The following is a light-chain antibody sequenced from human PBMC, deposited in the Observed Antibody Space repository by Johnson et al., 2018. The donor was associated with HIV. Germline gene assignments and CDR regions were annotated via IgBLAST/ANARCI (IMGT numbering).Light chain of an antibody. CDR3: GTWDSSLSASYV. CDR1: SSNIGNNY. J-gene: IGLJ1*01. CDR2: DNN. Sequence: QPVLTQPPSMSAAPGQRVTISCSGSSSNIGNNYVSWYQQVPGAAPKLLIYDNNRRPSGIPDRFSGSKSGTSATLGITGLQTGDEADYYCGTWDSSLSASYVFGTVTKVTVL. V-gene: IGLV1-51*01.